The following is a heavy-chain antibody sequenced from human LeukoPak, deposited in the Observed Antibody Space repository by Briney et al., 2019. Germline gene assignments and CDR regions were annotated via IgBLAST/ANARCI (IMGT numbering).Heavy chain of an antibody. CDR3: ARGSQSLGYCSGGSCRAKIFDY. D-gene: IGHD2-15*01. CDR2: FSHSGIT. J-gene: IGHJ4*02. CDR1: GASISRGSW. Sequence: SETLSLTCDVSGASISRGSWWSWVRQPPGKGLEWIGEFSHSGITNFNPSLKSRVTISVDKSRNQFSLNLISVTAADTAVYFCARGSQSLGYCSGGSCRAKIFDYWGQGTLVTVSS. V-gene: IGHV4-4*02.